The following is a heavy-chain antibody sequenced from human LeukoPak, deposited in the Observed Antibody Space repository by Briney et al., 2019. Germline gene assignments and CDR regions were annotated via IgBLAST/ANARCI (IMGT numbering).Heavy chain of an antibody. V-gene: IGHV4-4*02. CDR2: IFHSGST. Sequence: PSGTLSLTCTVSGGSIGASINSPNWWSWVRQPPGKGLEWIGEIFHSGSTNYNPSLKSRVTMSVDKSKNRFSLKLTSVTGADTAVYYCTGERGEEYSSGWYKRNYFDNWGQGIRVTVSS. CDR3: TGERGEEYSSGWYKRNYFDN. J-gene: IGHJ4*02. D-gene: IGHD6-19*01. CDR1: GGSIGASINSPNW.